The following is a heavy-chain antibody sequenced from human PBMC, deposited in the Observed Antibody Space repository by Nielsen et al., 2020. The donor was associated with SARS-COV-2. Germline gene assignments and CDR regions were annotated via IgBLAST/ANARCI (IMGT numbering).Heavy chain of an antibody. J-gene: IGHJ3*02. D-gene: IGHD5/OR15-5a*01. CDR3: ARRVASRPVYAFDI. CDR1: GGSIGSSSYY. Sequence: GSLRLSCTVSGGSIGSSSYYWGWIRQPPGKGLEWIGSIYYSGSTYYNPSLKSRVTISVDTSKNQFSLRLSSVTAADTAVYYCARRVASRPVYAFDIWGLGTMVTVSS. CDR2: IYYSGST. V-gene: IGHV4-39*07.